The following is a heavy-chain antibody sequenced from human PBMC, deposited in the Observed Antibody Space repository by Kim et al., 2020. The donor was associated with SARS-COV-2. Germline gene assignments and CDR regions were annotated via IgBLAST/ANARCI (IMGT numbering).Heavy chain of an antibody. D-gene: IGHD2-15*01. CDR2: ISGSGGST. Sequence: GGSLRLSCAASGFTFSSYAMSWVRQAPGKGLEWVSAISGSGGSTYYADSVKGRFTISRDNSKNTLYLQMNSLRAEDTAVYYCAKDPSLYCSGGSCYRSNYGMDVWGQGTTVTVSS. CDR1: GFTFSSYA. J-gene: IGHJ6*02. CDR3: AKDPSLYCSGGSCYRSNYGMDV. V-gene: IGHV3-23*01.